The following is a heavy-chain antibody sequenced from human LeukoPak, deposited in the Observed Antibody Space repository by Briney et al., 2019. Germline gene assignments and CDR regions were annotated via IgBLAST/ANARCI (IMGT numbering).Heavy chain of an antibody. D-gene: IGHD5-18*01. Sequence: PGGSLRLSCAASGFTFSTYDMNWVRQAPGKGLEWVSHISSSGSTIYYADSVKGRFTISRHNAKNSLYLQMNSLRAEDTAIYYCAGGYTDVLDFSGQGTRVTVSS. CDR3: AGGYTDVLDF. CDR1: GFTFSTYD. CDR2: ISSSGSTI. J-gene: IGHJ4*02. V-gene: IGHV3-48*03.